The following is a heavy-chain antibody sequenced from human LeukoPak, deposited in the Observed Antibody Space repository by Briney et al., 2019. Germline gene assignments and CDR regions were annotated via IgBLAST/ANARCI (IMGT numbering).Heavy chain of an antibody. J-gene: IGHJ6*03. CDR2: IIPIFGTA. Sequence: GASVKVSCKASGGTLSSYAISWVRQAPGQGLEWMGGIIPIFGTANYAQKFQGRVTITADESTSTAYMELSSLRSEDTAVYYCGSTSYFYYYYMDVWGKGTTVTVSS. CDR1: GGTLSSYA. V-gene: IGHV1-69*01. D-gene: IGHD2-2*01. CDR3: GSTSYFYYYYMDV.